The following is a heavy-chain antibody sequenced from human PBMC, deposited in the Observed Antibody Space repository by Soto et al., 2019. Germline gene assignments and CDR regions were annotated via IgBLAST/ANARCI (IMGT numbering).Heavy chain of an antibody. J-gene: IGHJ4*02. V-gene: IGHV4-34*01. CDR3: ARGNQLDH. Sequence: SETLSLTCAVYGGSFSDYYWSWLRQPPGKGLEWIGEVNHSGTTKYNPPLKSRVAISVDTSKNQFSLKLYSVTAADTAVYFCARGNQLDHWGRGTPVTVSS. CDR1: GGSFSDYY. CDR2: VNHSGTT. D-gene: IGHD1-1*01.